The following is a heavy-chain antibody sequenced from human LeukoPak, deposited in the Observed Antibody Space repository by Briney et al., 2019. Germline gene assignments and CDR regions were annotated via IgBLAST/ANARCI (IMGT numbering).Heavy chain of an antibody. CDR1: GFTFENYW. D-gene: IGHD2-21*01. CDR2: IKQDGSLE. J-gene: IGHJ4*02. CDR3: ARWTGVIDS. V-gene: IGHV3-7*01. Sequence: GGSLRLSCVASGFTFENYWMHWVRQAPGKGPEWVANIKQDGSLEHYMDSVKGRFTISRDNAKNSLILQMDSLRAEDTAVYYCARWTGVIDSWGQGTLVTVSP.